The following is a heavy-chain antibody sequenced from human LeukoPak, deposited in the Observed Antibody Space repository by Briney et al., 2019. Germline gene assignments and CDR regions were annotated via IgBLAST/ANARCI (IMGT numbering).Heavy chain of an antibody. CDR2: ISYDGSNK. D-gene: IGHD3-22*01. CDR3: ARDSVDSSGYYPNWFDP. V-gene: IGHV3-30*14. J-gene: IGHJ5*02. CDR1: GFTFSSYA. Sequence: GGSLRLSCAASGFTFSSYAMHWVRQAPGKGLEWVAVISYDGSNKYYADSVKGRFTISRDNSKNTLYLQMNSLRAEDTAVYYCARDSVDSSGYYPNWFDPWGQGTLVTVSS.